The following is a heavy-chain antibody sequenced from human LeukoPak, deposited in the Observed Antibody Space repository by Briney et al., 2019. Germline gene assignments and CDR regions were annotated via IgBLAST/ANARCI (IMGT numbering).Heavy chain of an antibody. V-gene: IGHV4-61*01. J-gene: IGHJ3*01. CDR1: GGSVSSGSYY. CDR2: IHYSGST. D-gene: IGHD1-7*01. Sequence: KPSETLSLTCTVSGGSVSSGSYYWSWIRQPPGKGLDWIGYIHYSGSTNYSPSLKSRFTISVDTSKNQFSLKLSSVTAADTAVYYCARVPGGGTAANWGQGTMVTVSS. CDR3: ARVPGGGTAAN.